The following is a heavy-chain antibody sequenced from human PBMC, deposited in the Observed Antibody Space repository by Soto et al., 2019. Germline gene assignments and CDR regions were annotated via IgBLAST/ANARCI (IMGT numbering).Heavy chain of an antibody. CDR3: ARAPNHYDILTNY. V-gene: IGHV1-18*01. CDR1: GYTFTSYG. CDR2: ISAYNGNT. D-gene: IGHD3-9*01. J-gene: IGHJ4*02. Sequence: QVQLVQSGAEVKKPGASVKVSCKASGYTFTSYGISWVRQAPGQGLEWMGWISAYNGNTNYAQKLQGRVTMTTDTPMSTAYMELMILRSDDTAVYYCARAPNHYDILTNYWGQGTLVTVSS.